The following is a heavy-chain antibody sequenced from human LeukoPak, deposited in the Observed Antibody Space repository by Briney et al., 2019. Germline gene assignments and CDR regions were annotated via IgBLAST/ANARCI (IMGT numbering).Heavy chain of an antibody. Sequence: GGSLRLSCAASGFTFSSYTMSWVRQAPGKGLEWVSTIIYSGDSTAYAESVKGRFTISRDNSKNTLYLQMNSLRAEDTAVYYCARDAHKIVGAYYGRYYYYMDVWGKGTTVTVSS. D-gene: IGHD1-26*01. CDR1: GFTFSSYT. CDR3: ARDAHKIVGAYYGRYYYYMDV. J-gene: IGHJ6*03. V-gene: IGHV3-23*01. CDR2: IIYSGDST.